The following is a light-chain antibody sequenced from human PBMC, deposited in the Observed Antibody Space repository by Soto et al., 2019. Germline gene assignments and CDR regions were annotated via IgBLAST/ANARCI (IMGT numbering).Light chain of an antibody. CDR1: GSNIGAGYD. CDR2: GNS. CDR3: QSYDSSLSGWV. Sequence: SVLTQPPSVSGAPGQRVTISCTGSGSNIGAGYDVHWYQQLPGTAPKLLIYGNSNRPSGVPDRFSGSKSGTSASLAITGLRAEDEADYYCQSYDSSLSGWVFGGGTKLTVL. J-gene: IGLJ3*02. V-gene: IGLV1-40*01.